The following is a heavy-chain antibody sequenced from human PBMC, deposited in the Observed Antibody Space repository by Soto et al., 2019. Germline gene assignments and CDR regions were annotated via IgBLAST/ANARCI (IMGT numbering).Heavy chain of an antibody. CDR3: ARGHSSGWYLSAFDI. V-gene: IGHV4-31*03. CDR1: GGSISSGGYY. CDR2: IYYSGST. J-gene: IGHJ3*02. D-gene: IGHD6-19*01. Sequence: PSETLSLTCTVSGGSISSGGYYWSWIRQHPGKGLEWIGYIYYSGSTYYNPSLKSRVTISVDTSKNQFSPKLSSVTAADTAVYYCARGHSSGWYLSAFDIWGQGTMVTVSS.